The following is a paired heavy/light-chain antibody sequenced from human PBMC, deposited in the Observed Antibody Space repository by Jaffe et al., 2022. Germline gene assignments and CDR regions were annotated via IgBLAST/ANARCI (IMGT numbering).Heavy chain of an antibody. V-gene: IGHV3-23*01. CDR3: AKDRENVVVDAPAPGSLWYFDL. CDR2: ISASGGAI. CDR1: GFTFRNYA. J-gene: IGHJ2*01. Sequence: EVQLLDSGGGLVQPGGSLRLSCAVSGFTFRNYAMSWVRQAPGKGLEWVSTISASGGAIFYTDSMKGRFTISRDNSKNTLYLQLNSLRAEDTAIYYCAKDRENVVVDAPAPGSLWYFDLWGRGTLVTVSS. D-gene: IGHD2-21*01.
Light chain of an antibody. CDR1: QSVRSRY. CDR2: GAF. J-gene: IGKJ4*01. Sequence: EIVLTQSPGTLSLSPGERASLSCRASQSVRSRYLAWYQQKPGQAPRLLIFGAFSRATGIPDRFSGSGSGTDFTLTISRLEPEDFAVYYCQQYGGSPLTFGGGTKVEIK. V-gene: IGKV3-20*01. CDR3: QQYGGSPLT.